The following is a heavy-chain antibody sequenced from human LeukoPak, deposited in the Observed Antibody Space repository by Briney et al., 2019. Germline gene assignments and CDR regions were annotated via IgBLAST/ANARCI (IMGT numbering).Heavy chain of an antibody. CDR2: INPNSGGT. Sequence: ASVKVSCKVSGYTLTELSMHWVRQAPGKGREWMGWINPNSGGTNYAQKFQGRVTMTRDTSISTAYMELNRLRSDDTAVYYCARLSVSSWYPYLDYWGQGSLVTVSS. CDR1: GYTLTELS. CDR3: ARLSVSSWYPYLDY. V-gene: IGHV1-2*02. D-gene: IGHD6-13*01. J-gene: IGHJ4*02.